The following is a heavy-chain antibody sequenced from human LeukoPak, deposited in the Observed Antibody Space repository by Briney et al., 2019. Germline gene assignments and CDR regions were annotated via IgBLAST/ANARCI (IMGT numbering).Heavy chain of an antibody. J-gene: IGHJ4*02. CDR2: IRSCCSYI. CDR1: GFTFSSYS. V-gene: IGHV3-21*01. D-gene: IGHD3-22*01. Sequence: LGGSLRLSCAASGFTFSSYSMNWVRQAPGKGLEWVSSIRSCCSYIYYADSVKGRFTISRDNAKNSLYLQMNSLRAEDTAVYYCARDGLALSYYYDSRGPDYWGQGTLVTASS. CDR3: ARDGLALSYYYDSRGPDY.